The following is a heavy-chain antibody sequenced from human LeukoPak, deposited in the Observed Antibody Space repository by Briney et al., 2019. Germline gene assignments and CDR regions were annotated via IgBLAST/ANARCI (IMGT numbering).Heavy chain of an antibody. J-gene: IGHJ3*02. Sequence: SETLSLTCTVSGNSISSGDNYWSWIRQPAGKGLERIGRIYTSGSTNYNPSLKSRVTISVDTSKNQFSLKPSSVTAADTAVYYCARSLYYYGSDSFDIWGQGTMVSVSS. D-gene: IGHD3-10*01. CDR2: IYTSGST. CDR1: GNSISSGDNY. CDR3: ARSLYYYGSDSFDI. V-gene: IGHV4-61*02.